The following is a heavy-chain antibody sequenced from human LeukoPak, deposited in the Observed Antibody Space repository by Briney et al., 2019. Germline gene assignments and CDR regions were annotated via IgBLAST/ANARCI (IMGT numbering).Heavy chain of an antibody. CDR3: ARDEYYGILTGSRPDY. CDR1: GFTFSSYS. D-gene: IGHD3-9*01. V-gene: IGHV3-21*01. J-gene: IGHJ4*02. Sequence: PGGSLRLSCAASGFTFSSYSMNWVRQAPGKGLEWVSSISSSSSYIYYADSVKGRFTISRDNAKNSLYLQMNSLRAEDTAVYYCARDEYYGILTGSRPDYWGQGTLVTVSS. CDR2: ISSSSSYI.